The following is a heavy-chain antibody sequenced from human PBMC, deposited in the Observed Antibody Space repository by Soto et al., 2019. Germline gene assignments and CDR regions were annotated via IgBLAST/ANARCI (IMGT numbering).Heavy chain of an antibody. J-gene: IGHJ4*02. Sequence: EVQLVESGGGLVQPGGSLRLSCAASGFTFSSYWMSWVRQAPGKGLEWVANIKQDGSEKYYVDSVKGRFTISRDNAKNSLYLQMNSLRAEDTAVYYCARDSYGDHIYLGSLIYWGQGTLVTVSS. CDR2: IKQDGSEK. D-gene: IGHD4-17*01. CDR3: ARDSYGDHIYLGSLIY. V-gene: IGHV3-7*01. CDR1: GFTFSSYW.